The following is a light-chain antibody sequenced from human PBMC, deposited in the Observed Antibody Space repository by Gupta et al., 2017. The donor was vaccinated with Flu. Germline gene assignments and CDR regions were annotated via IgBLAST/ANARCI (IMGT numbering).Light chain of an antibody. Sequence: EIVLTQSPVTLSLSPGERATLSCRASESISTYLAWYQQKPGQAPRLLIYDASNRATGIPVRFSGSGYGTDFTLTISSRHPEDFAVYYCQQPSNWPPLTFGGGTKVEIK. V-gene: IGKV3-11*01. CDR1: ESISTY. CDR3: QQPSNWPPLT. J-gene: IGKJ4*01. CDR2: DAS.